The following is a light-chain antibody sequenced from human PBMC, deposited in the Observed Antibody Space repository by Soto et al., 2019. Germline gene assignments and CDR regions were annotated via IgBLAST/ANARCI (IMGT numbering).Light chain of an antibody. V-gene: IGKV3-11*01. CDR1: QSVSSY. J-gene: IGKJ4*01. CDR2: DAS. CDR3: QQRSNWPLT. Sequence: EIVLTQSPATLSLSPGERATLSCRASQSVSSYLAWYQQKPGQAPRLLIYDASNKATGIPARFSGSGSGTDFTLTIRSLEPEDFEVYYCQQRSNWPLTFGGGTKVEIK.